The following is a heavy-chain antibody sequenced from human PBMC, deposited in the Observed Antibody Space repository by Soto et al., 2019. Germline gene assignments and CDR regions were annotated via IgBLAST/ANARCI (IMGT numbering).Heavy chain of an antibody. CDR2: IIPLFGTA. V-gene: IGHV1-69*13. J-gene: IGHJ6*02. CDR3: ARGTKGATSSKDILHILRDCMDV. CDR1: GGTFSSYA. Sequence: SVKVSCKASGGTFSSYAISWVRQAPGQGLEWMGGIIPLFGTANYAQKFQGRVTITADESTSTAYMELSSLRPEDTAVYYCARGTKGATSSKDILHILRDCMDVWGQATTVTVS. D-gene: IGHD3-9*01.